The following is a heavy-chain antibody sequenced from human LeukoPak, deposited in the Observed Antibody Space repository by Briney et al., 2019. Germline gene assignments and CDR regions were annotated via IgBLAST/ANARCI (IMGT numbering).Heavy chain of an antibody. D-gene: IGHD3-16*02. CDR3: ARDVSLAFDI. V-gene: IGHV3-74*01. CDR1: GFTFSTYR. CDR2: INNDGSST. Sequence: PGGSLRLSCAASGFTFSTYRMHWVRQAPGKGLVWVSRINNDGSSTTYADSVRGRFTISRGNAKNTLYLQINSLRAEDTAVYYCARDVSLAFDIWGQGTMVTVSS. J-gene: IGHJ3*02.